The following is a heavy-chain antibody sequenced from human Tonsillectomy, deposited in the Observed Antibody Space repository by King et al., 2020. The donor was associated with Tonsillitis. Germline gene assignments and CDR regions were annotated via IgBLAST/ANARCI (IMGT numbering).Heavy chain of an antibody. CDR3: ARHEWELLGAFDI. CDR2: IYYSGST. D-gene: IGHD1-26*01. Sequence: QLQESGPGLVKPSETLSLTCTVSGGSISSSSYYWGWIRQPPGKGLEWIGSIYYSGSTYYNPSLKSRVTISVDTSKNQFSLKLSSVTAADTAVYYCARHEWELLGAFDIWGQGTMVTVSS. J-gene: IGHJ3*02. V-gene: IGHV4-39*01. CDR1: GGSISSSSYY.